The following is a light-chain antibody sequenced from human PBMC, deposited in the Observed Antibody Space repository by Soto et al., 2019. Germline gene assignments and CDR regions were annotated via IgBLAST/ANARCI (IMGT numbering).Light chain of an antibody. CDR1: QSVGTN. CDR3: QQYSYWLTT. J-gene: IGKJ2*01. V-gene: IGKV3-15*01. Sequence: EIVMTQSQATLSVSPGERATLSCRASQSVGTNLAWYQQKPGQAPRLVIYYTSARATGIPARFSASGSGTEFTLTISSLQSEDCAVYYCQQYSYWLTTFVQGTKLEIK. CDR2: YTS.